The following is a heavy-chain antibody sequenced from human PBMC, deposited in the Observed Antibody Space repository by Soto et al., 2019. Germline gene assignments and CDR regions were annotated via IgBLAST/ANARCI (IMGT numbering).Heavy chain of an antibody. D-gene: IGHD3-16*01. CDR1: GDSVSSNSAA. V-gene: IGHV6-1*01. J-gene: IGHJ4*02. CDR3: VAFDPFDY. CDR2: TSYRSKWYN. Sequence: SQTLSLTCDISGDSVSSNSAAWNWIRQSPSRGLEWLGRTSYRSKWYNDYAVSVKSRITINPDTSKNQFSLQPNSVTPEDTAVYYCVAFDPFDYWGQGTLVTVSS.